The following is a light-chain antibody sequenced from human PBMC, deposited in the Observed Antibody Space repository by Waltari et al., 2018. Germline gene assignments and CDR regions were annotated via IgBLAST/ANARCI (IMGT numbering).Light chain of an antibody. CDR2: WAS. V-gene: IGKV4-1*01. J-gene: IGKJ3*01. CDR3: QQYYSTPFT. CDR1: QSVLYSSNNKNY. Sequence: DIVMPHSPDSLAVSLGERATLNCNSSQSVLYSSNNKNYLAWYQQKPGQPPKLLIYWASTRESGVPDRFSGSGSGTDFTLTISSLQAEDVAVYYCQQYYSTPFTFGPGTKVDIK.